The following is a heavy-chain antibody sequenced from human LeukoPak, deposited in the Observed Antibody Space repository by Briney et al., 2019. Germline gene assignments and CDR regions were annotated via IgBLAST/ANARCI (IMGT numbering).Heavy chain of an antibody. V-gene: IGHV4-34*01. D-gene: IGHD3-22*01. CDR2: INDSGIT. Sequence: SETLSLTCVVYGGSFSGYYWIWIRQPPGKGLEWIGEINDSGITNYNPSLKSRVTISGDTSKNQLSLKLSSVTVADTAVYDCARGSVDSRMGDWGQGTLVTVSS. J-gene: IGHJ4*02. CDR3: ARGSVDSRMGD. CDR1: GGSFSGYY.